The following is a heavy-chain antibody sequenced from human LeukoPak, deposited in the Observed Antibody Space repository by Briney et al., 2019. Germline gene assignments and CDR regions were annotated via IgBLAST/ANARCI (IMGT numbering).Heavy chain of an antibody. CDR1: GFTFSDST. Sequence: GGSLKLSCAASGFTFSDSTMHWVRQASGKGLEWVGRIRSKANSYATAYAASVKGRFTISRDDSKNTAYLQMNSLKTEDTAVCYCTRFLGYCSSTSCSNWFDPWGQGTLVTVSS. CDR2: IRSKANSYAT. CDR3: TRFLGYCSSTSCSNWFDP. V-gene: IGHV3-73*01. J-gene: IGHJ5*02. D-gene: IGHD2-2*01.